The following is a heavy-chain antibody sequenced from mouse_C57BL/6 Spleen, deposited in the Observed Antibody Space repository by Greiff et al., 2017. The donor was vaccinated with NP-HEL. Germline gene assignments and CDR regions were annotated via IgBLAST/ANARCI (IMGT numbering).Heavy chain of an antibody. CDR1: GYTFTSYW. V-gene: IGHV1-55*01. CDR3: ARDKPSSDYFDY. D-gene: IGHD1-1*01. CDR2: IYPGSGST. Sequence: QVQLQQPGAELVKPGASVKMSCKASGYTFTSYWITWVKQRPGQGLEWIGDIYPGSGSTNYNEKFKSKATLTVDTSSSTAYMQLSSLTSEDSAVYYWARDKPSSDYFDYWGQGTTLTVSS. J-gene: IGHJ2*01.